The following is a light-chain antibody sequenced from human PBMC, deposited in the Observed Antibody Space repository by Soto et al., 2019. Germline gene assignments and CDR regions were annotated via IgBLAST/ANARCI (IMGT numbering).Light chain of an antibody. CDR2: DAS. V-gene: IGKV1-5*01. CDR3: QQFHIFSRT. CDR1: QNINSW. Sequence: DIQMTQSPSTLSASVGDRVTITCRASQNINSWLAWYQQKPGKAPNLLIYDASTLESGVPSRFSGSGSGTEFTLTISSLQPEDFETYYCQQFHIFSRTFGQGTKVEVK. J-gene: IGKJ1*01.